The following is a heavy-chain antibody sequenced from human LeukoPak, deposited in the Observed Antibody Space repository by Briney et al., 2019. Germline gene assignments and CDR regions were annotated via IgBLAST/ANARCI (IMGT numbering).Heavy chain of an antibody. D-gene: IGHD2-15*01. Sequence: GGSLRLSCAASGFTFSSYGMHWVRQAPGKGLEWVAVISYDGSNKYYADSVKGRFTISRDNSKNTLYLQMNSLRAEDTAVYYCARVAIPSGVVVAATWDDAFDIWGQGTMVTVSS. CDR1: GFTFSSYG. J-gene: IGHJ3*02. V-gene: IGHV3-30*03. CDR3: ARVAIPSGVVVAATWDDAFDI. CDR2: ISYDGSNK.